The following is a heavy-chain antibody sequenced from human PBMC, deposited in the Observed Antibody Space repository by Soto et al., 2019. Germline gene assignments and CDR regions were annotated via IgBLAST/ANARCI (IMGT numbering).Heavy chain of an antibody. CDR1: GGTFSSYA. CDR2: IIPIFGTA. J-gene: IGHJ6*02. V-gene: IGHV1-69*13. D-gene: IGHD5-18*01. CDR3: ARGYSYGQLYYYYGMDV. Sequence: GASVKVSCKASGGTFSSYAISWVRQAPGQGLEWMGGIIPIFGTANYAQKFQGRVTITADESMSTAYMELSSLRSEDTAVYYCARGYSYGQLYYYYGMDVWGQGTTVTVSS.